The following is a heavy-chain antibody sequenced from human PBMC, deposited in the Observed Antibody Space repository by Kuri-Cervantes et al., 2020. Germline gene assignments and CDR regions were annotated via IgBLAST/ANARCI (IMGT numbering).Heavy chain of an antibody. J-gene: IGHJ5*02. CDR3: AADSGSYRGWFGP. CDR1: GFTFTSSA. V-gene: IGHV1-58*02. Sequence: SVKVSCKASGFTFTSSAMQWVRQARGQRLEWIGWIVVGSGNTNYAQKFQERVTITRDMSTSTAYVELSSLRSEDTAVYYCAADSGSYRGWFGPWGQGTLVTVSS. CDR2: IVVGSGNT. D-gene: IGHD1-26*01.